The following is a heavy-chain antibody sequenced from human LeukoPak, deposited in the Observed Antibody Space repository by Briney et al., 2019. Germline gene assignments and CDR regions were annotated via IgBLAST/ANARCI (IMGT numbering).Heavy chain of an antibody. V-gene: IGHV1-69*13. CDR2: IIPIFGTA. CDR3: ARRVTIFGVVTGAFDI. J-gene: IGHJ3*02. Sequence: ASVKVSCKASGGTFSSYAISWVRQAPGQGLEWMGGIIPIFGTANYAQKFQGRVTITADESTSTAYMELSSLRSEDTAVYYCARRVTIFGVVTGAFDIWGQGTMVTVSS. CDR1: GGTFSSYA. D-gene: IGHD3-3*01.